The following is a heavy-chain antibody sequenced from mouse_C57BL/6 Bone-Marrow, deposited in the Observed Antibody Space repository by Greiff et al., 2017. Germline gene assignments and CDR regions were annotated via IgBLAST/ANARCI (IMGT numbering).Heavy chain of an antibody. V-gene: IGHV1-59*01. Sequence: QVQLQQPGAELVRPGTSVKLSCKASGYTFTSYWMHWVKQRPGQGLEWIGVIDPSDSYTNYNQKFKGKATLTVDTSSSTDYMQLSSLTSEDSAVYYCARGDDGSSFFYAMDYWGQGTSVTVSS. CDR1: GYTFTSYW. CDR2: IDPSDSYT. CDR3: ARGDDGSSFFYAMDY. J-gene: IGHJ4*01. D-gene: IGHD1-1*01.